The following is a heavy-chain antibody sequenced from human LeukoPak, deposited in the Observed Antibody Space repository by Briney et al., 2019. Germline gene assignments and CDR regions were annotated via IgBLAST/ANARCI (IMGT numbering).Heavy chain of an antibody. V-gene: IGHV4-39*01. Sequence: SETLSLTCTVSGGSISRSSYYWGWIRQPPGKGLEWIGSIYYSGSTYYNPSLKSRVTISVDTSKNQFSLKLSSVTAADTAVYYCARLTVVVVAATVWGKGTTVTVSS. D-gene: IGHD2-15*01. CDR3: ARLTVVVVAATV. CDR2: IYYSGST. J-gene: IGHJ6*04. CDR1: GGSISRSSYY.